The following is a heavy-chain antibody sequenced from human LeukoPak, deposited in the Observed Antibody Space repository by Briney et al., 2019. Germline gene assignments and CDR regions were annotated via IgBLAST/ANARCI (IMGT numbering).Heavy chain of an antibody. D-gene: IGHD3-10*01. CDR1: GVSISSGGYY. J-gene: IGHJ4*02. CDR2: IYYSGST. V-gene: IGHV4-31*03. Sequence: SETLSLTCTVPGVSISSGGYYWSWIRQHPGKGLEWIGYIYYSGSTYYNPSLKSRVTISVDTSKNQFSLKLSSVTAADTAVYYCARAGPGSVDYWGQGTLVTVSS. CDR3: ARAGPGSVDY.